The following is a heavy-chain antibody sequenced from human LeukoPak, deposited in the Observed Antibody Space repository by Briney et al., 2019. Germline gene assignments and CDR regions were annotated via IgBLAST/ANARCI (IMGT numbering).Heavy chain of an antibody. Sequence: SETLSLTCTVSGGSISSYYWSWIRQSAGKGLEWIGRIYTTGSTNYNPSLKSRVTMSVDTSKNHFSLKLSSVTAADTAVYYCARDSPYYYDSSGYYSPFDYWGQGTLVTVSS. V-gene: IGHV4-4*07. D-gene: IGHD3-22*01. CDR3: ARDSPYYYDSSGYYSPFDY. CDR2: IYTTGST. J-gene: IGHJ4*02. CDR1: GGSISSYY.